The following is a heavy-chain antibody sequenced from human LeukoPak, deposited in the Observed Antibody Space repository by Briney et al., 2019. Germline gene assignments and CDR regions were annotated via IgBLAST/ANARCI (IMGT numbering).Heavy chain of an antibody. CDR1: GFTFSSYW. Sequence: GGSLRLSCAASGFTFSSYWMSWVRQAPGKGLEWVANIKQDGSEKYYVDSVKGRFTISRDNSKNTLYLQMNSLRAEDTAVYYCARETSHYDSSGYQDYWGQGTLVTVSS. V-gene: IGHV3-7*03. CDR2: IKQDGSEK. D-gene: IGHD3-22*01. J-gene: IGHJ4*02. CDR3: ARETSHYDSSGYQDY.